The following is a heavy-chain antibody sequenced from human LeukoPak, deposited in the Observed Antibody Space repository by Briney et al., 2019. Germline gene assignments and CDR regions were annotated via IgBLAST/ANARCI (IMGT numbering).Heavy chain of an antibody. V-gene: IGHV4-39*01. J-gene: IGHJ4*02. CDR1: GGSISSSSYY. CDR2: IYYSGST. Sequence: PSETLSLTCTVSGGSISSSSYYWGWIRQPPGKGLEWIGSIYYSGSTYYNPSLKSRVTISVDTSKNQFSLKLSSVTAADTAVYYCARYCSGGSCFNQIGRGDDYWSQGTLVTVSS. D-gene: IGHD2-15*01. CDR3: ARYCSGGSCFNQIGRGDDY.